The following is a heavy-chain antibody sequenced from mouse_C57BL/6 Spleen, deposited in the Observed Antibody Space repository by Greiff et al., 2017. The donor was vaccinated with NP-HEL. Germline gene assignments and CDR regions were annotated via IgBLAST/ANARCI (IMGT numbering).Heavy chain of an antibody. CDR3: ARSGYGIYYFDY. CDR1: GYTFTSYW. J-gene: IGHJ2*01. D-gene: IGHD2-1*01. Sequence: QVQLQQPGAELVRPGSSVKLSCKASGYTFTSYWMHWVKQRPIQGLEWIGNIDPSDSETHYNQKFKDKATLTVDKSSSTAYMQLSSLTSEDSAVYYCARSGYGIYYFDYWGQGTTLTVSS. CDR2: IDPSDSET. V-gene: IGHV1-52*01.